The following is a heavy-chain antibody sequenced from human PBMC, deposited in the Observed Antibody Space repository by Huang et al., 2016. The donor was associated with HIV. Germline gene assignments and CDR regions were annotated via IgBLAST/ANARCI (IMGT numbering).Heavy chain of an antibody. D-gene: IGHD3-3*01. V-gene: IGHV4-59*11. J-gene: IGHJ6*03. Sequence: QVELRESGPGLVRPSETLSLTCTVSGDSISSQFWTWLRLPPGRELEWIGTMDYTDSTNYSPSFKSRAPISLHTSKKHFSLQLNSVTAADTAVYYCARVAGHYDFFSAVDYYRYMDVWGKGTTVIVSS. CDR1: GDSISSQF. CDR3: ARVAGHYDFFSAVDYYRYMDV. CDR2: MDYTDST.